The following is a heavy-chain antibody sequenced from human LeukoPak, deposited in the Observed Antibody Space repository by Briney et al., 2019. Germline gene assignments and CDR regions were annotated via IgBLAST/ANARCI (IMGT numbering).Heavy chain of an antibody. CDR2: ISSSGSTI. D-gene: IGHD4-17*01. Sequence: GGSLRLSCAASGFTFSDYYMSWIRQAPGKGLEWVSYISSSGSTIYYADSEKGRFTISRDNAKNSLYLQMNSLRAEDTAVYYCAREPISSYGDNYYYYYYMDVWGKGTTVTVPS. J-gene: IGHJ6*03. V-gene: IGHV3-11*04. CDR1: GFTFSDYY. CDR3: AREPISSYGDNYYYYYYMDV.